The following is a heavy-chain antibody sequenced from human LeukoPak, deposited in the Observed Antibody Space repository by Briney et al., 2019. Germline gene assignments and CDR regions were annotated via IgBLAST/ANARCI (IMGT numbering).Heavy chain of an antibody. CDR2: ISGSGGST. V-gene: IGHV3-23*01. J-gene: IGHJ3*02. CDR1: GFTFSSYA. D-gene: IGHD5-18*01. Sequence: GGSLRLSCAASGFTFSSYAMSWVRQAPGKGLEWVSAISGSGGSTYYADSVKGRFTISRDNSKNTLYLQMNSPRAEDTAVYYCAKVEIQLWLLYAFDIWGQGTMVTVSS. CDR3: AKVEIQLWLLYAFDI.